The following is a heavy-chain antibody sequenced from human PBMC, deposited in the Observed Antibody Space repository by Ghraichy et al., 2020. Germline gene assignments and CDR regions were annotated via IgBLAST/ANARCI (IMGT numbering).Heavy chain of an antibody. CDR1: GYTFTGYY. CDR3: ASQGGPGSYYFHPGRESPQYYFDY. V-gene: IGHV1-2*04. CDR2: INPNSGGT. Sequence: ASVKVSCKASGYTFTGYYMHWVRQAPGQGLEWMGWINPNSGGTNYAQKFQGWVTMTRDTSISPAYMELSRLRSDDTAVYYCASQGGPGSYYFHPGRESPQYYFDYWGQGTLVTVSS. J-gene: IGHJ4*02. D-gene: IGHD3-10*01.